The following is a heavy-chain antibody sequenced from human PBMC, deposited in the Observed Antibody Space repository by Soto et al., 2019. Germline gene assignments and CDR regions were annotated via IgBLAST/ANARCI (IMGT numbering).Heavy chain of an antibody. V-gene: IGHV1-2*04. CDR1: GYTLTELS. J-gene: IGHJ6*02. CDR3: ARGIMVVAATRYYYYYGMDV. D-gene: IGHD2-15*01. Sequence: ASVKVSCKVSGYTLTELSMHWVRQAPGQGLEWMGWINPNSGGTNYAQKFQGWVTMTRDTSISTAYMELSRLRSDDTAVYYCARGIMVVAATRYYYYYGMDVWGQGTTVTVSS. CDR2: INPNSGGT.